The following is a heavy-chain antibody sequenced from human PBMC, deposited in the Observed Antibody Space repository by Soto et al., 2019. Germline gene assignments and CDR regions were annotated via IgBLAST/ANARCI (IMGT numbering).Heavy chain of an antibody. CDR3: ARDMGFGLSDY. D-gene: IGHD3-10*01. CDR2: INAGNGNT. V-gene: IGHV1-3*01. J-gene: IGHJ4*02. CDR1: GYTFTSYA. Sequence: QVQLVQSGAEVKKPGASVKVSCKASGYTFTSYAMHWVRQAPGQRLEWMGWINAGNGNTKYSQKFQGRVTITRDTSASSAYMELSSLRSEDTAVYYCARDMGFGLSDYWGQGTLVTVSS.